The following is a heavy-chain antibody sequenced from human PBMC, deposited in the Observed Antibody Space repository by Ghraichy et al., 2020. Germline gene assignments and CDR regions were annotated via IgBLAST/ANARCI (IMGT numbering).Heavy chain of an antibody. CDR3: ARDPGPRLWLSPNDY. V-gene: IGHV4-31*03. D-gene: IGHD5-24*01. Sequence: SETLSLTCTVSGGSISSGGYYWSWIRQHPGKGLEWIGYIYYSGSTYYNPSLKSRVTISVDTSKNQFSLKLSSVTAADTAVYYCARDPGPRLWLSPNDYWGQGTLVTVSS. J-gene: IGHJ4*02. CDR1: GGSISSGGYY. CDR2: IYYSGST.